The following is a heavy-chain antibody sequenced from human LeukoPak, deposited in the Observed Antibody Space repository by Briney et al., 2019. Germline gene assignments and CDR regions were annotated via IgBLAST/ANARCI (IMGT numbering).Heavy chain of an antibody. J-gene: IGHJ4*02. CDR1: GFTFSSYG. Sequence: TGGSLRLSCAASGFTFSSYGMHWVRQAPGKGLEWVAVISYDGSNKYYADSVKGRFTISRDNSKNTLYLQMNSLRAEDTAVYYCAKAQYGSGSYYLPFFDYWGQGTLVTVSS. CDR2: ISYDGSNK. CDR3: AKAQYGSGSYYLPFFDY. V-gene: IGHV3-30*18. D-gene: IGHD3-10*01.